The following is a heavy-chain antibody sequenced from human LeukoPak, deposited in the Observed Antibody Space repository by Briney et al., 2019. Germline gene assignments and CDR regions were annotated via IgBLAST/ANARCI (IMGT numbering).Heavy chain of an antibody. V-gene: IGHV3-66*01. D-gene: IGHD6-19*01. CDR1: GFTVSSHY. Sequence: GGSLRLSCAASGFTVSSHYMSWVRQAPGKGLEWVSIIYSRGSIYYADSVKGRFTISRDTSNNSLYLQMNSLTAYDTAVYYCARGVRVWYDGAYDVWGQGTMVAGSS. CDR3: ARGVRVWYDGAYDV. CDR2: IYSRGSI. J-gene: IGHJ3*01.